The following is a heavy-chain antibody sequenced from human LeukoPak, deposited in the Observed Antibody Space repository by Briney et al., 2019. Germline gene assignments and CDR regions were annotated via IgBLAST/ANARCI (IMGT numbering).Heavy chain of an antibody. Sequence: PSKTLSLTCTVSGGSISSYYWSWIRQPPGKGLEWIGYIYYSGSTNYNPSLKSRVTISVDTSKNQFSLKLSSVAAADTAVYYCARDDLSRAYGMDVWGQGTTVTVSS. CDR1: GGSISSYY. CDR2: IYYSGST. CDR3: ARDDLSRAYGMDV. D-gene: IGHD3/OR15-3a*01. V-gene: IGHV4-59*01. J-gene: IGHJ6*02.